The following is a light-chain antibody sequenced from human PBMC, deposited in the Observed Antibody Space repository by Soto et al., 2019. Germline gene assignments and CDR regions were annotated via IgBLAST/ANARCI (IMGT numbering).Light chain of an antibody. J-gene: IGKJ5*01. CDR1: QSINNY. Sequence: DIQMTQSPASLSVSVGDRVTITCRASQSINNYLNWYQQKPGQAPKLLMRSASTLERGVPSRFSGSGSRTDFTLTITNLPPDDFATYYCQQSLSMPLTFGHGTRLDIK. CDR2: SAS. CDR3: QQSLSMPLT. V-gene: IGKV1-39*01.